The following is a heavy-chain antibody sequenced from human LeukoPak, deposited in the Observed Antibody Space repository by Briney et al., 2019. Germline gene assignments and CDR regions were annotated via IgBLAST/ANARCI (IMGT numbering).Heavy chain of an antibody. CDR1: GFTFSSYG. CDR2: ITGRGTNT. V-gene: IGHV3-23*01. Sequence: PGGSLRLSCVASGFTFSSYGMNWVRQAPGKGLEWVASITGRGTNTYYADAVKGRFTISRDNSRNTVFLQMSSLTVDDTAVYYCANLQYWGQGSLVVVS. J-gene: IGHJ1*01. CDR3: ANLQY.